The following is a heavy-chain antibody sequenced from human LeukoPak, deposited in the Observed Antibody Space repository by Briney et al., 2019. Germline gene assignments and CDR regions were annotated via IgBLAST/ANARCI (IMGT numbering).Heavy chain of an antibody. D-gene: IGHD1-26*01. V-gene: IGHV3-74*01. CDR3: ARGESGSYPQLLDY. CDR2: INSDGSST. CDR1: GFTFSSYW. J-gene: IGHJ4*02. Sequence: GGSLRLSCATSGFTFSSYWMHWVRQAPGKGLVWVSRINSDGSSTSYADSVKGRFTISRDNAKNTLYLQMNSLRAEDTAVYYCARGESGSYPQLLDYWGQGTLVTVSS.